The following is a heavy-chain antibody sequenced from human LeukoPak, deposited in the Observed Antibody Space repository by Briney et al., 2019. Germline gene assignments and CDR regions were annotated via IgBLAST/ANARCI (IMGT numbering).Heavy chain of an antibody. CDR2: INHSGST. D-gene: IGHD5-12*01. J-gene: IGHJ5*02. CDR1: GGSFSGYY. Sequence: SETLSLTCAVYGGSFSGYYWSWIRQPPGKGLEWIGEINHSGSTNYNPSLKSRVTISVDTSKNQFSLKLSSVTAADTAVYYCARARGYSGYDRVLGSPFDPWGQGTLVTVSS. V-gene: IGHV4-34*01. CDR3: ARARGYSGYDRVLGSPFDP.